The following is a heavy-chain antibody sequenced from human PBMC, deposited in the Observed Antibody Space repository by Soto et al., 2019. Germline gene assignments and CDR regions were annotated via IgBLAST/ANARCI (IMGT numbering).Heavy chain of an antibody. J-gene: IGHJ6*03. CDR1: GYTFSTYE. V-gene: IGHV1-3*01. CDR2: INGGNGKS. CDR3: ARGGGATFTHYYYYMDV. Sequence: GASVKVSCKASGYTFSTYEMHWVRQAPGQRPEWMGWINGGNGKSKYSETLQGRVTFTRDTSASTAYMELTSLRSEDTAVYYCARGGGATFTHYYYYMDVWGTGTTVTVSS. D-gene: IGHD1-26*01.